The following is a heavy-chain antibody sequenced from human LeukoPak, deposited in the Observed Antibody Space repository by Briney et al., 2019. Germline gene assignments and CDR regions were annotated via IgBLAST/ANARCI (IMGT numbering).Heavy chain of an antibody. CDR3: ARGSTTSRWSLWSNGRNNFDY. J-gene: IGHJ4*02. CDR1: GYTFTSYG. CDR2: ISAYNGNT. Sequence: ASVKVSCKASGYTFTSYGISWVRQAPGQGLEWMGWISAYNGNTNYAQKLQGRVTMTTDTSTSTAYMELRSLRSDDTAVYYCARGSTTSRWSLWSNGRNNFDYWGQGTLVTVSS. V-gene: IGHV1-18*01. D-gene: IGHD2/OR15-2a*01.